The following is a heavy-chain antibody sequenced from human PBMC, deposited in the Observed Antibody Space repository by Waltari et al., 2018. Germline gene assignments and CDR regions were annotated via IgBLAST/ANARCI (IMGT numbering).Heavy chain of an antibody. Sequence: QVQLQESGPGLVKPSETLSLTCTVSGGSISSHYWSWIRQPPGKGLEWIGYIYYSGSTNYNPALKSRVTISVDTSKNQFSLKLSSVTAADTAVYYCARGPGLDYYYYYMDVWGKGTTVTVSS. CDR3: ARGPGLDYYYYYMDV. D-gene: IGHD3-10*01. CDR1: GGSISSHY. CDR2: IYYSGST. J-gene: IGHJ6*03. V-gene: IGHV4-59*08.